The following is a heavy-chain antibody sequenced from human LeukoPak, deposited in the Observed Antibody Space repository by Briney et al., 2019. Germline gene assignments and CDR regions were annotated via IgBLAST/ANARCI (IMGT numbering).Heavy chain of an antibody. CDR2: ISYDGSNK. CDR1: GFTFSSYG. J-gene: IGHJ4*02. Sequence: PGGSLRLSCAASGFTFSSYGMHWVRRAPGKGLEWVAVISYDGSNKYYADSVKGRFTISRDNSKNTLYLQMNSLRAEDTAVYYCAKNAGVGSSWSFDYWGQGTLVTVSS. D-gene: IGHD6-13*01. CDR3: AKNAGVGSSWSFDY. V-gene: IGHV3-30*18.